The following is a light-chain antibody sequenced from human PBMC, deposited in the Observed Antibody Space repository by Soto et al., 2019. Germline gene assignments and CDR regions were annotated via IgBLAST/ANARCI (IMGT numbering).Light chain of an antibody. CDR1: SSDVGSYNL. J-gene: IGLJ2*01. CDR3: CSYAGSSTSVV. CDR2: EGS. V-gene: IGLV2-23*01. Sequence: QSALTQPASVSGSPGQSITISCTGTSSDVGSYNLVSWYQQHPGKAPKRMIYEGSKRPSGVSNRFSGSKSGNTASLTISGRQAEDEADYYCCSYAGSSTSVVFGGGTKLTVL.